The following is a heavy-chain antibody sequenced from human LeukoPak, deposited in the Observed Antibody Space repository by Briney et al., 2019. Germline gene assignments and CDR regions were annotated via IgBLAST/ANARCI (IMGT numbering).Heavy chain of an antibody. CDR3: ATAIITIFGVAPDAFDI. J-gene: IGHJ3*02. CDR1: GYRFTSYW. Sequence: GESLKVSCKGSGYRFTSYWIGWVRQMPGKGLEWMGIIYPGDSDTRYSPSFQGQVTISADKSISTAYLQWSSLKASDTAMYYCATAIITIFGVAPDAFDIWGQGTMVTVSS. CDR2: IYPGDSDT. V-gene: IGHV5-51*01. D-gene: IGHD3-3*01.